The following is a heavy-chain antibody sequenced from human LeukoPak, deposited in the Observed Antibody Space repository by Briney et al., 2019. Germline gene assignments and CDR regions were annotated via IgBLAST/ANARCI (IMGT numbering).Heavy chain of an antibody. Sequence: SEALSLTCAVSGGSMRNYYWSWIRQPPGKGLEWIGYTYDSGSSSYNPSLRSRVSISIDTSKNQFSPNLSSVTAADTAVYYCARGWASSWYYFDFWGQGTLATVSS. CDR2: TYDSGSS. CDR1: GGSMRNYY. V-gene: IGHV4-59*01. CDR3: ARGWASSWYYFDF. D-gene: IGHD2-2*01. J-gene: IGHJ4*02.